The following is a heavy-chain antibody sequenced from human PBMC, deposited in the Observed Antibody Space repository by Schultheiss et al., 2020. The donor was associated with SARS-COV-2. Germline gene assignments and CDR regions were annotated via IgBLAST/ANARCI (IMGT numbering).Heavy chain of an antibody. CDR2: INHSGST. CDR3: ARDTNAYYDFWSGKYSGMDV. V-gene: IGHV4-34*01. Sequence: SQTLSLTCAVYGGSFSGYYWSWIRQPPGKGLEWIGEINHSGSTNYNPSLKSRVTILLDTSKNQISLKLRSVTAADTAVYYCARDTNAYYDFWSGKYSGMDVWGRGTTVTVSS. J-gene: IGHJ6*02. D-gene: IGHD3-3*01. CDR1: GGSFSGYY.